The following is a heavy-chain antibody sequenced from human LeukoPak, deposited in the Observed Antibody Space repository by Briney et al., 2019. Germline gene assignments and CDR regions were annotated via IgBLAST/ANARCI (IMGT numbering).Heavy chain of an antibody. D-gene: IGHD3-9*01. J-gene: IGHJ4*02. CDR1: GDSFSSNRAT. CDR3: ARGFLKTGFDY. Sequence: SQTLSLTCDISGDSFSSNRATWNWIRQPPSRGLEWLGRTYYESKWYYHYAVLVKSRITINPDTSRNQFSLQLNSVTPEDTAIYFCARGFLKTGFDYWGQGTLVTVSS. V-gene: IGHV6-1*01. CDR2: TYYESKWYY.